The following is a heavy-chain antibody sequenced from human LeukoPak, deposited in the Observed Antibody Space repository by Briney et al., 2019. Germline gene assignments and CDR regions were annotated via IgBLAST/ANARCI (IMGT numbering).Heavy chain of an antibody. D-gene: IGHD3-22*01. CDR1: GGSISSSSYY. J-gene: IGHJ4*02. V-gene: IGHV4-39*01. CDR2: IYYSGST. CDR3: ARHRKVVITSPFDY. Sequence: PSETLSLTCTVSGGSISSSSYYWDWIRQPPGKGLEWIGSIYYSGSTYYNPSLKSRVTISVDTSKNQFSLKLTSVTAADTAVYYCARHRKVVITSPFDYWGQGTLVTVSS.